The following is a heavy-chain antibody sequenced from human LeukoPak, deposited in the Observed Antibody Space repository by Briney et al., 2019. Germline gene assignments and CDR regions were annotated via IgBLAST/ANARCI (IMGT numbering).Heavy chain of an antibody. J-gene: IGHJ4*02. V-gene: IGHV3-64D*06. CDR1: GFTFSSYA. CDR2: ISPDGGNT. Sequence: HPGGSLRLSCSASGFTFSSYAMHWVRQAPGKGLEYVSAISPDGGNTYYADSVKGRFSISRDNSKNTLYLQMSSLRPEDTAVYYCVPKGTEGYWGQGTLVTVSS. CDR3: VPKGTEGY.